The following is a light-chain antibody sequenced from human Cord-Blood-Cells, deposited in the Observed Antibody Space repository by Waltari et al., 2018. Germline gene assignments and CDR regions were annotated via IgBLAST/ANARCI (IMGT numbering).Light chain of an antibody. CDR3: QTWGTGIRV. V-gene: IGLV4-69*01. J-gene: IGLJ3*02. CDR1: SGHSSYA. Sequence: QLVLTQSPSASASLGASVKLTCTLSSGHSSYAIASPSQQPEKGPRYLMKLNSDGSHSKGDGIPDRFSGSSSGAERYLTISSLQSEDEADYYCQTWGTGIRVFGGGTKLTVL. CDR2: LNSDGSH.